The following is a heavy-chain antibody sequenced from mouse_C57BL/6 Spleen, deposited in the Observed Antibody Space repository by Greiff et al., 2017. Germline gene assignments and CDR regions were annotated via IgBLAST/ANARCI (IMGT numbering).Heavy chain of an antibody. J-gene: IGHJ2*01. CDR1: GFTFSDYG. CDR3: ARKDSYYYGSSKGYFDY. CDR2: ISSGSSTI. Sequence: EVMLVESGGGLVKPGGSLKLSCAASGFTFSDYGMHWVRQAPEKGLEWVAYISSGSSTIYYADTVKGRFTISRDNAKNTLFLQMTSLRSEDTAMYYCARKDSYYYGSSKGYFDYWGQGTTLTVSS. D-gene: IGHD1-1*01. V-gene: IGHV5-17*01.